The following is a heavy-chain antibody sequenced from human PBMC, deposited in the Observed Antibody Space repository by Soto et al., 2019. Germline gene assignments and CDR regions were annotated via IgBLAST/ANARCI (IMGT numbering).Heavy chain of an antibody. V-gene: IGHV4-34*01. J-gene: IGHJ4*02. CDR2: INHSGST. Sequence: QVQLQQWGAGLLKPSETLSLTCAVYGGSFSGYYWSWIRQPPGKGLEWIGEINHSGSTNYNPSLKSRVTISVDTSKNQFSLKLSSVTATDTAVYYCARGGRSLYFVYWGQGTLVTVSS. D-gene: IGHD1-26*01. CDR1: GGSFSGYY. CDR3: ARGGRSLYFVY.